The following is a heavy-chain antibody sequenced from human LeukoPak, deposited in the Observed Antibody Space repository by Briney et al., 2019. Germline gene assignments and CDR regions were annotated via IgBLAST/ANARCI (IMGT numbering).Heavy chain of an antibody. CDR2: IYYSGST. Sequence: SGTLSLTCAVYGGSFSSYYWSWIRQPPGKGLEWIGYIYYSGSTNYNPSLKSRVTISVDTSKNQFSLKLSSVTAADTAVYYCARGSITMILDWGQGTLVTVSS. V-gene: IGHV4-59*01. J-gene: IGHJ4*02. CDR1: GGSFSSYY. CDR3: ARGSITMILD. D-gene: IGHD3-22*01.